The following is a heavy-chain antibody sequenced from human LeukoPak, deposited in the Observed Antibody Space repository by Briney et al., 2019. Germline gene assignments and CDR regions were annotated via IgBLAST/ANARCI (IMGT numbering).Heavy chain of an antibody. Sequence: GGSLRLSCAASGFTFSSYGMTRVRQAPGKGLEWVSVISGSGGSTNYADSVKGRFTISRDNSKNTLYLEMNSLRAEDTALYYCAKDRGRAVAGSEFDYWGQGTLVTVSS. CDR1: GFTFSSYG. J-gene: IGHJ4*02. V-gene: IGHV3-23*01. D-gene: IGHD6-19*01. CDR3: AKDRGRAVAGSEFDY. CDR2: ISGSGGST.